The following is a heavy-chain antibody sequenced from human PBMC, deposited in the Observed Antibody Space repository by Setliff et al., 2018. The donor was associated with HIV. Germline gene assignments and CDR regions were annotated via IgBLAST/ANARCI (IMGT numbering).Heavy chain of an antibody. V-gene: IGHV1-69*05. Sequence: GASVKVSCKASGGTFNTYTINWVRQAPGHGLEWMGGITPLFGTSNYAQKFQGRVTITTDESTSTAYMELSSLRSEDTAVYYCAREGARVGYSYGYWPDAFDIWGQGTMVTVSS. CDR2: ITPLFGTS. D-gene: IGHD5-18*01. CDR3: AREGARVGYSYGYWPDAFDI. CDR1: GGTFNTYT. J-gene: IGHJ3*02.